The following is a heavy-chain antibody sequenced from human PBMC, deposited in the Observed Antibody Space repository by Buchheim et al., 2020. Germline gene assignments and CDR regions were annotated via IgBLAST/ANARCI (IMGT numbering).Heavy chain of an antibody. D-gene: IGHD6-25*01. CDR2: INYSGTA. V-gene: IGHV4-59*01. Sequence: QVQLQESGPGLVKPSETLSLTCTVSGGSIRNYYWGWIRQPPGKGLAWIGNINYSGTANYNASLKTRVTISVDTSKNQFSLRVTSVTAADTAVYYCARQGQRLAMSYFDYWGQGTL. CDR1: GGSIRNYY. J-gene: IGHJ4*02. CDR3: ARQGQRLAMSYFDY.